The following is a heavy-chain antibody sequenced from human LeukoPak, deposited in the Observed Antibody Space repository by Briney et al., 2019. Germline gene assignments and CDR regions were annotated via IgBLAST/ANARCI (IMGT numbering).Heavy chain of an antibody. J-gene: IGHJ3*02. CDR1: GFTFSSYG. D-gene: IGHD3-22*01. CDR3: ARDAYYYDSSSTGAFDI. V-gene: IGHV3-21*01. CDR2: ISSSSSYI. Sequence: GRSLRLSCAASGFTFSSYGMNWVRQAPGKGLEWVSSISSSSSYIYYADSVKGRFTISRDNAKNPLYLQMNSLRAEDTAVYYCARDAYYYDSSSTGAFDIWGQGTMVTVSS.